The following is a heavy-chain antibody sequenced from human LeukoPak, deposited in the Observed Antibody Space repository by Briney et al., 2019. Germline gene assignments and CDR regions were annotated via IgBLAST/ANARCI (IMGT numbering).Heavy chain of an antibody. CDR3: GKVKEVLPAVKVAA. J-gene: IGHJ5*02. CDR1: RFTFSTYA. Sequence: PGGSLRLSCAASRFTFSTYAMTWVRQAPGKGLEWVSSISSSANSPYYADSVKGRFIISRDNSKNTLNLQMSGLALEQPPVSYCGKVKEVLPAVKVAAWGQGTLVAVSS. CDR2: ISSSANSP. V-gene: IGHV3-23*01. D-gene: IGHD2-2*01.